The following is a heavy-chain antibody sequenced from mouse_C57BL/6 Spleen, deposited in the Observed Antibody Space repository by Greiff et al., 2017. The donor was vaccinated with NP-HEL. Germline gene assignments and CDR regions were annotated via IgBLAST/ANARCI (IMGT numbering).Heavy chain of an antibody. Sequence: VQRVESGAELVKPGASVKMSCKASGYTFTTYPIEWMKQNHGKSLEWIGNFHPYNDDTKYNEKFKGKATLTVEKSSSTVYLELSRLTSDDSAVYYCARGHYYYGSRGAMDYWGQGTSVTVSS. V-gene: IGHV1-47*01. J-gene: IGHJ4*01. CDR2: FHPYNDDT. D-gene: IGHD1-1*01. CDR3: ARGHYYYGSRGAMDY. CDR1: GYTFTTYP.